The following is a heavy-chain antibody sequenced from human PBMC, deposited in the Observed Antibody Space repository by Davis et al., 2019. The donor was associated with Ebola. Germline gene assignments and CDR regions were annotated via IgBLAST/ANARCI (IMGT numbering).Heavy chain of an antibody. CDR1: GFTFSSYS. J-gene: IGHJ4*02. Sequence: GESLKISCAASGFTFSSYSMNWVRQAPGKGLEWVSSISSSSSYIYYADSVKGRFTISRDDAKNSLYLQMNSLRDEDTAVYYCARAEYQPYYFDYWGQGTPVTVSS. CDR3: ARAEYQPYYFDY. V-gene: IGHV3-21*01. CDR2: ISSSSSYI. D-gene: IGHD2-2*01.